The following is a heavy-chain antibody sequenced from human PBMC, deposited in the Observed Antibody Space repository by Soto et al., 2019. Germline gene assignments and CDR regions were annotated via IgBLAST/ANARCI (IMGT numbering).Heavy chain of an antibody. CDR1: GDSVSSNRAA. CDR2: TDYRSKWYN. V-gene: IGHV6-1*01. CDR3: ARVNWNLGYYGMDV. J-gene: IGHJ6*02. Sequence: SRTLSLTCAISGDSVSSNRAAWNWIRQSPSRGLEWLGRTDYRSKWYNDYAVSVKSRITIKPDTSKNQFSLQLNSVTPEDKAVYYCARVNWNLGYYGMDVWGRGTTVTVSS. D-gene: IGHD1-7*01.